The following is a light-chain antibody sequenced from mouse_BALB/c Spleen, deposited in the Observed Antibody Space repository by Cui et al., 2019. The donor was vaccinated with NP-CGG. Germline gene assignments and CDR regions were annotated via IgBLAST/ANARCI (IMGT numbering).Light chain of an antibody. CDR2: GTN. CDR1: TGAVTTSNY. Sequence: QAVVTKESAITTSPGEPITLTCRSSTGAVTTSNYANWVQEKPDHLFTGLIGGTNNRVPGVPARFSGSLIGDKAALTITGAQTEDEAIYFCALWYSNHWVFGGGTKLTVL. V-gene: IGLV1*01. CDR3: ALWYSNHWV. J-gene: IGLJ1*01.